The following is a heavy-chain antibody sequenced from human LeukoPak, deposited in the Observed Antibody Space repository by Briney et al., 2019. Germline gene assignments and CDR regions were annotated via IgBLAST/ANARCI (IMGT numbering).Heavy chain of an antibody. CDR2: IYYSGST. J-gene: IGHJ4*02. CDR1: GGSISSGDYY. CDR3: AREDTVVVPAATPIKFFDY. D-gene: IGHD2-2*01. Sequence: PSQTLSLTCTVSGGSISSGDYYWSWIRQPPGKGLEWIGYIYYSGSTYYNPSLKSRVTISVDTSKNQFSLKLSSVTAADTAVYYCAREDTVVVPAATPIKFFDYWGQGTLVTVSS. V-gene: IGHV4-30-4*08.